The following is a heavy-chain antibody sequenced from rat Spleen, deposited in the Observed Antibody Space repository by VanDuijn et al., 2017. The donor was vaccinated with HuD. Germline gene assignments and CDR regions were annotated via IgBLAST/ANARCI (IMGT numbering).Heavy chain of an antibody. V-gene: IGHV5-29*01. CDR3: TRSQSYYFDY. J-gene: IGHJ2*01. Sequence: EVQLVESDGGLVQPGRSLKLSCAASGFTLSDYYMAWVRQAPTKGLEWVATINYDGSSTYYRDSVKGRFTVSRDDAKSTLYLQMDSLRSEDTATYYCTRSQSYYFDYWGQGVMVTVSS. CDR2: INYDGSST. D-gene: IGHD3-2*01. CDR1: GFTLSDYY.